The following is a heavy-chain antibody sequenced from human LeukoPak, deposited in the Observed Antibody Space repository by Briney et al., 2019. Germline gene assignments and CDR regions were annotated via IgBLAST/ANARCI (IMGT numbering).Heavy chain of an antibody. D-gene: IGHD5-18*01. V-gene: IGHV1-2*04. CDR3: ARVGDTAMVTLDY. CDR1: GYTFTGYY. J-gene: IGHJ4*02. Sequence: EASVKVSCKASGYTFTGYYMHWVRQAPGQGLEWMGWINPNSGGTNYAQKFQGWVTMTRDTSISTAYMELSRLRSDDTAVYYCARVGDTAMVTLDYWGQGTLVTVSS. CDR2: INPNSGGT.